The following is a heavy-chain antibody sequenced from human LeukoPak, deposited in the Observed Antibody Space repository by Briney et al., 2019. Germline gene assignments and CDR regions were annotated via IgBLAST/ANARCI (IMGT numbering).Heavy chain of an antibody. Sequence: PSETLSLTCTVSSGSIRNYYWSWIRQSAGKGLEWIGRISSSGSTNYNPSLKSRVTMSVDTSKNRFSLNLTSVTAADTAVYYCAREVEAAGRGFDPWGQGTLVTVCS. V-gene: IGHV4-4*07. J-gene: IGHJ5*02. CDR1: SGSIRNYY. CDR3: AREVEAAGRGFDP. D-gene: IGHD6-13*01. CDR2: ISSSGST.